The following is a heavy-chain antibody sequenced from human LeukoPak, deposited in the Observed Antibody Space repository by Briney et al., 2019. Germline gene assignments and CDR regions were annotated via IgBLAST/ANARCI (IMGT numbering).Heavy chain of an antibody. Sequence: ASVKVSCKASGYTFTGHYMHWVRQAPGQGRGWMGWINPNMGGTNYTQKVQGRVTMTRDTTISTRYMELSRLRSDDTAVYYCARPAIAVADFDYWGQGTLVTVSS. CDR3: ARPAIAVADFDY. CDR1: GYTFTGHY. J-gene: IGHJ4*02. D-gene: IGHD6-19*01. CDR2: INPNMGGT. V-gene: IGHV1-2*02.